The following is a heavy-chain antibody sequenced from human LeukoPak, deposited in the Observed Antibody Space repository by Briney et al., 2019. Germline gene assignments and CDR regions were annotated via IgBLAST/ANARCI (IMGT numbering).Heavy chain of an antibody. V-gene: IGHV3-74*01. CDR1: GITFSRHW. CDR3: AITRDGYFDY. D-gene: IGHD5-24*01. CDR2: INSDGSST. Sequence: GGSLRLSCAASGITFSRHWMYWVRQAPGKGLVWVSRINSDGSSTSYADSVKGRFTISRDNAKNTLYLQMNSLRAEDTAVYYCAITRDGYFDYWGQGTLVTVSS. J-gene: IGHJ4*02.